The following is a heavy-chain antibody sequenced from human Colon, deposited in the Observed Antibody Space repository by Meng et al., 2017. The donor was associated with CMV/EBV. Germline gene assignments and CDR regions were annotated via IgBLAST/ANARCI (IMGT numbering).Heavy chain of an antibody. V-gene: IGHV1-8*03. CDR3: ARGVGATYNWFDP. CDR1: GYTFTSYD. CDR2: MNPNSGNT. Sequence: ASVKVSCKASGYTFTSYDINWVRQATGQGLEWMGRMNPNSGNTGYAQKFQGRVTITRNTSISTAYMELSSLRSEDTAVYYCARGVGATYNWFDPWGQGTLVTVSS. J-gene: IGHJ5*02. D-gene: IGHD1-26*01.